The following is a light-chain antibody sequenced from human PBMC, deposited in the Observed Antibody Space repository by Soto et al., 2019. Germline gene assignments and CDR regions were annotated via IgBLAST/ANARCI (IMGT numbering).Light chain of an antibody. V-gene: IGKV3D-20*01. J-gene: IGKJ5*01. CDR2: DTS. CDR3: QQYGSSPSP. CDR1: QSVSSSY. Sequence: ENVRTQSPATKSWYTGERGTSVDGASQSVSSSYVAWYQHKPGLAPRLLIHDTSSRAIGIPDRFSGSKAGTHFTLASRRIEPEDAGLHYCQQYGSSPSPFGQGTRLEIK.